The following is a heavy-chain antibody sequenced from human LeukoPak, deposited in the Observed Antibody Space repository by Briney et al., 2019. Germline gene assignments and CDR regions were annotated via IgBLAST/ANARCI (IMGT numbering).Heavy chain of an antibody. J-gene: IGHJ4*02. D-gene: IGHD6-19*01. CDR1: GFTFSSYA. CDR2: ISGSGGST. CDR3: AKDHYSSGWYPTPFDY. Sequence: PGGSLRLSCAASGFTFSSYAMSWVRQAPGKGLERVSAISGSGGSTYYADSVKGRFTISRDNSKNTLYLQMNSLRAEDTAVYYCAKDHYSSGWYPTPFDYWGQGTLVTVSS. V-gene: IGHV3-23*01.